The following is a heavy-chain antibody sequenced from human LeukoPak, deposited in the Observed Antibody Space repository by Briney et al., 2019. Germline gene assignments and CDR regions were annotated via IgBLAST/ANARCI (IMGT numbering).Heavy chain of an antibody. CDR3: AKDLVTHDY. CDR2: SATTKPNSCTT. J-gene: IGHJ4*02. Sequence: SCKASGYTFTSYGISWVRQAPGQGLEWIGRSATTKPNSCTTQYAASVRGRFTISRDDSQNSLYLLLNSLRAEDTAVYYCAKDLVTHDYWGQGTLVTVSS. CDR1: GYTFTSYG. D-gene: IGHD4-23*01. V-gene: IGHV3-72*01.